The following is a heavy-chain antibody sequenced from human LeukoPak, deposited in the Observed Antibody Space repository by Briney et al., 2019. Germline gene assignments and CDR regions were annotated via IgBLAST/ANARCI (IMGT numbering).Heavy chain of an antibody. CDR2: VNPSDSST. J-gene: IGHJ4*02. CDR1: GYTFTSYY. V-gene: IGHV1-46*01. Sequence: ASVKVSCKASGYTFTSYYMHWVRQAPGQGLEWMGIVNPSDSSTIYSQKLQGRVTMARDTSTSTVYMELSSLRSDDTAVYYCARDRGGMATPDRYWGQGTLVTVSS. CDR3: ARDRGGMATPDRY. D-gene: IGHD5-24*01.